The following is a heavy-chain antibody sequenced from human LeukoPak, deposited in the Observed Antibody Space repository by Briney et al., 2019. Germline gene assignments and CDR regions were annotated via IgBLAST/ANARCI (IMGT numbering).Heavy chain of an antibody. Sequence: PGGSLRLSCAASVFTVSDNYMTWVRQAPGKGLEWVSIIYGGSTYYADSVKGRFTISRDNSKNTVYLQMNSLRAEDTAVYYCARDFEGVHRTTNSYTYYYYMDVWGKGTTVIVSS. J-gene: IGHJ6*03. D-gene: IGHD2/OR15-2a*01. CDR3: ARDFEGVHRTTNSYTYYYYMDV. CDR1: VFTVSDNY. CDR2: IYGGST. V-gene: IGHV3-53*01.